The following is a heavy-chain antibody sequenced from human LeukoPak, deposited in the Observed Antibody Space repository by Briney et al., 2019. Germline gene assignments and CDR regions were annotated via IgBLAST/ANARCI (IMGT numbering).Heavy chain of an antibody. Sequence: GGSLRLSCAASGFTFSSCGMHWVRQAPGKGLEWVAVIWYDGSNKYYADSVKGRFTISRDNSKNRLYLQMNSLRAEDTAVYYCARGPGYSSGWFVGTTGYWGQGILVTVSS. CDR1: GFTFSSCG. D-gene: IGHD6-19*01. CDR2: IWYDGSNK. V-gene: IGHV3-33*01. J-gene: IGHJ4*02. CDR3: ARGPGYSSGWFVGTTGY.